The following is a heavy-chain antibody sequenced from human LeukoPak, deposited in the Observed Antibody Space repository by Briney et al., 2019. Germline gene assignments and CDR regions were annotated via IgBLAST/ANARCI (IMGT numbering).Heavy chain of an antibody. Sequence: GSSVKVSCKASGGTFSSYDISWVRQAPGQGLEWMGGIIPIFGTANYAQKFQGRVTITADESTSTAYMELSSLRSEDTAVYYCARDDCSSTSCPVNWFDPWGQGTLVTVSS. CDR3: ARDDCSSTSCPVNWFDP. V-gene: IGHV1-69*01. CDR2: IIPIFGTA. CDR1: GGTFSSYD. J-gene: IGHJ5*02. D-gene: IGHD2-2*01.